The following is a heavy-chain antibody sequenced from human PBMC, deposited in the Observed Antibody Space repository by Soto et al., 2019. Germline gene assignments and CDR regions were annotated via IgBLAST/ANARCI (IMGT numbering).Heavy chain of an antibody. CDR1: GGSISSFY. J-gene: IGHJ5*02. Sequence: SETLSLTCTVSGGSISSFYWSWIRQPPGKGLEWIGYIYYGGSTNYNPCLKSRVTISIDTSKNQFSLKLTSVTAADTAVYYCARVEYSGSGSYFPWFDPWGQGTLVTV. CDR2: IYYGGST. V-gene: IGHV4-59*01. CDR3: ARVEYSGSGSYFPWFDP. D-gene: IGHD3-10*01.